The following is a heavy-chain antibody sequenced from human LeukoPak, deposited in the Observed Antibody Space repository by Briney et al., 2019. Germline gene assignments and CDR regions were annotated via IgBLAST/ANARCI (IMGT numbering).Heavy chain of an antibody. CDR3: AKEGLDSDKSWSAWFDP. J-gene: IGHJ5*02. V-gene: IGHV3-30*18. CDR2: IGKDGKTT. Sequence: PGGSLRLSCAASGFIFNNYGTHWVRQAPGKGLQWVAVIGKDGKTTYYADSVKGRFTISRDDSKNTVFLQMNRLTSEDTAIYYCAKEGLDSDKSWSAWFDPWGQGTLVTVSS. CDR1: GFIFNNYG. D-gene: IGHD2-15*01.